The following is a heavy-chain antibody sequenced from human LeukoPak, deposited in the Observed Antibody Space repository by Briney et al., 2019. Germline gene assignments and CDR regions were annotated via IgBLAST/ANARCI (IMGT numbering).Heavy chain of an antibody. J-gene: IGHJ6*02. CDR3: ARHYDFWSGSLQDGMDV. D-gene: IGHD3-3*01. CDR1: GFTFSSHA. Sequence: PGGSLRLSCAASGFTFSSHAMSWVRQAPGKGLEWVSGISGSGGSTYYADSVKGRLTISRDNSKSTLFLQMSNLRAEDTAVYYCARHYDFWSGSLQDGMDVWGQGTTVTVSS. V-gene: IGHV3-23*01. CDR2: ISGSGGST.